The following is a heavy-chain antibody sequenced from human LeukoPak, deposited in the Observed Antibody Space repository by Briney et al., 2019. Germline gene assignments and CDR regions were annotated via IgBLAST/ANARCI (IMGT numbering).Heavy chain of an antibody. Sequence: SETLSLTCAHYLGSFSGYYWSWIRQPPGEGLEWIGEINHSGSTNYNPSLKSRVTISVDTSKNQFSLKLSSVTAADTAVYYCARGLETYYDFWSGYYYFDYWGQGTLVTVSS. J-gene: IGHJ4*02. CDR1: LGSFSGYY. CDR3: ARGLETYYDFWSGYYYFDY. D-gene: IGHD3-3*01. CDR2: INHSGST. V-gene: IGHV4-34*01.